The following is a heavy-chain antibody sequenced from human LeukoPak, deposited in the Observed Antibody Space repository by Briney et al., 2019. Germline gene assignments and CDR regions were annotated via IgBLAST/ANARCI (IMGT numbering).Heavy chain of an antibody. V-gene: IGHV3-11*01. J-gene: IGHJ4*02. CDR1: GFTFRDYY. CDR3: ARERSYCSGGSCYGIYDY. D-gene: IGHD2-15*01. Sequence: GGSLRLSCAASGFTFRDYYMTWIRQAPGKGLEWISYISRSGDTLYYADSVEGRFTISRDNAKNSAYLQMNSLRAEDTAVYHWARERSYCSGGSCYGIYDYWGQGTLVTVSS. CDR2: ISRSGDTL.